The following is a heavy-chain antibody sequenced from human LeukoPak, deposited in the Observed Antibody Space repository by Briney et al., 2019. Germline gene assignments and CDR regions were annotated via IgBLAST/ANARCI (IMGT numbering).Heavy chain of an antibody. CDR2: ISFDGSNR. CDR1: GFTLSSYA. V-gene: IGHV3-30*04. Sequence: GGSLRLSCAASGFTLSSYAMHWVRQAPGKGLEWVAVISFDGSNRCYADSVKGGFTISRDNTKNTLYLQMNSLRAEDTAVYYCARDRGHTVVTSFFDYWGQGTLVTASA. CDR3: ARDRGHTVVTSFFDY. J-gene: IGHJ4*02. D-gene: IGHD4-23*01.